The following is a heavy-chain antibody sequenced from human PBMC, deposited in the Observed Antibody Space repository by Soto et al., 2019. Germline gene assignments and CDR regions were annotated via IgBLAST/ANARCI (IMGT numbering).Heavy chain of an antibody. D-gene: IGHD6-19*01. J-gene: IGHJ4*02. CDR1: GYTFTSYD. V-gene: IGHV1-8*01. CDR2: MNPNSGNT. CDR3: ARERSSGWYVDY. Sequence: QVQLVQSGAEVKKPGASVKVSCKASGYTFTSYDINWLRQATGQGLEWMGWMNPNSGNTGYAQKFQGRVTMTRNTSISTAYMALSSLRSEDTAVYYCARERSSGWYVDYWGQGTLVTVSS.